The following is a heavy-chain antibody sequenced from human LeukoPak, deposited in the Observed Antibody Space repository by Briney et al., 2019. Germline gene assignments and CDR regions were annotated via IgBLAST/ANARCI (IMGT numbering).Heavy chain of an antibody. J-gene: IGHJ5*02. CDR1: GFTFRSHS. Sequence: PGGSLRLSCAASGFTFRSHSMHWVRQAPGKGLVWVSRINSDGSTTSYADSVKGRFTMSRDNAKSTLYLQMNSLRGEDTAVYYCTRSDWFDPWGQGTLVTVPS. CDR2: INSDGSTT. CDR3: TRSDWFDP. V-gene: IGHV3-74*01.